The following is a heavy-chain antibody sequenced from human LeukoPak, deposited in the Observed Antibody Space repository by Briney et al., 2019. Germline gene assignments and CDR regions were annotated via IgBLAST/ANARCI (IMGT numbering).Heavy chain of an antibody. J-gene: IGHJ3*01. D-gene: IGHD6-6*01. Sequence: GGSLRLSCAASGFTFSSYDMHWVRQATGKGLEWVSAIGTAGDTYYPGSVKGRFTISRENAKNSLYLQMNSLRAGDTAVYYCARGRAAGPSSDFDLWGQGTMVTVSS. V-gene: IGHV3-13*01. CDR1: GFTFSSYD. CDR2: IGTAGDT. CDR3: ARGRAAGPSSDFDL.